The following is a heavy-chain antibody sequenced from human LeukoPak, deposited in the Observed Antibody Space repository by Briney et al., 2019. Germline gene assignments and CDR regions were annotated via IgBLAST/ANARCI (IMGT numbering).Heavy chain of an antibody. D-gene: IGHD6-19*01. Sequence: GGSLRLSCAASGFTFSSYAMHWVRQAPGKGLEWVSVIYSGGSTYYTDSVKGRFTISRDNSKNTLYLQMNSLRAEDTAVYYCASRGSSGWYQGGFDYWGQGTLVTVSS. CDR3: ASRGSSGWYQGGFDY. J-gene: IGHJ4*02. CDR2: IYSGGST. CDR1: GFTFSSYA. V-gene: IGHV3-66*01.